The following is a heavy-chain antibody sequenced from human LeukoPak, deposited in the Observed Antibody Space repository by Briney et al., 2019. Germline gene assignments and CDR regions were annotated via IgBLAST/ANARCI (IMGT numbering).Heavy chain of an antibody. CDR2: INPNSGGT. CDR1: GYTFTGYY. CDR3: ARDQDRTYYDYVWGSYRSHDAFDI. V-gene: IGHV1-2*02. Sequence: GASVKVSCKASGYTFTGYYMHWVRQAPGQGLEWMGWINPNSGGTNYAQKFQGRVTMTRDTSISTAYMELSRLRSDDTAVYYCARDQDRTYYDYVWGSYRSHDAFDIWGQGTMVTVSS. D-gene: IGHD3-16*02. J-gene: IGHJ3*02.